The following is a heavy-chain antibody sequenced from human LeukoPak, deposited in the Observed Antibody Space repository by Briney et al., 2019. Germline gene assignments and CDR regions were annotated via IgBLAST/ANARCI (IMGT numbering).Heavy chain of an antibody. V-gene: IGHV1-18*04. CDR2: INPKSGNT. CDR3: ARAMGSSSWLELIYYFDY. J-gene: IGHJ4*02. D-gene: IGHD6-13*01. Sequence: ASVKVSCKASGYTFTGYYMHWVRQAPGQGLEWMGWINPKSGNTNYAQKLQGRVTMTTDTSTSTAYMELRSLRSDDTAVYYCARAMGSSSWLELIYYFDYWGQGTLVTVSS. CDR1: GYTFTGYY.